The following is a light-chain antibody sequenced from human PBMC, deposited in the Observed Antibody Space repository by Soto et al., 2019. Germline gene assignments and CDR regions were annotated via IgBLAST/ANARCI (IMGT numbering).Light chain of an antibody. CDR2: EVS. V-gene: IGLV2-14*01. CDR1: SSDVGAYKY. J-gene: IGLJ2*01. Sequence: QPVLTQPASVSGSPGQSITISCTGTSSDVGAYKYVSWYQQHPGKAPKLIIYEVSNRPSGVPNRFSASKSGNTASLTISGLQTEDEADYFCSSFSATTTTTVVFGGGTKLTVL. CDR3: SSFSATTTTTVV.